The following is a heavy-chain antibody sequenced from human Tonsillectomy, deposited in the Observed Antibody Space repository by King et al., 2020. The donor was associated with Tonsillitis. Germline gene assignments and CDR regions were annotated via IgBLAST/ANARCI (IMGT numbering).Heavy chain of an antibody. CDR3: ANFDSSTWYPVGD. Sequence: VQLVESGGGVVQPGGSLRLSCAASGFTFSTYTMTWVRQAPGKGLEFISYITSSSDTIYYAVSVRGRFSTSRDNAKHSLHLQMNSLRAEDTAVYYCANFDSSTWYPVGDWGQGTLVTVSS. CDR2: ITSSSDTI. V-gene: IGHV3-48*01. CDR1: GFTFSTYT. D-gene: IGHD6-13*01. J-gene: IGHJ4*02.